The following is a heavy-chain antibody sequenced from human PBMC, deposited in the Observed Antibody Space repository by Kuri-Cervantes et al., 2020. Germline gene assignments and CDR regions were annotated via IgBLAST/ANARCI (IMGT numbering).Heavy chain of an antibody. CDR3: AREYYYDSSGYYYYYYYYMDV. D-gene: IGHD3-22*01. CDR2: ISYSGST. J-gene: IGHJ6*03. V-gene: IGHV4-59*01. CDR1: GGSISSYY. Sequence: SETLSLTCTVSGGSISSYYWSWIRQPPGKGLEWIGYISYSGSTNYNPSLKSRVTISVDTSKAQFSLKLSSVTAADTAVYYCAREYYYDSSGYYYYYYYYMDVWGKGTTVTVSS.